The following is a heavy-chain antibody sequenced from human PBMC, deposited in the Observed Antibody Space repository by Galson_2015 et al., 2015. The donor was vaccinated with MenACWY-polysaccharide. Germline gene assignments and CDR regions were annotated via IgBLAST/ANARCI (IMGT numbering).Heavy chain of an antibody. J-gene: IGHJ3*02. Sequence: LRLSCAASEFTFSSYWMHWVRQAPGKGLVWVSRINSDGRSTTHADSVKGRFTISRDNAKNTLFLQMNSLRAEDTAIYYCARSKFSSGYFVRAFDIWGQGTMVTVSS. D-gene: IGHD3-22*01. V-gene: IGHV3-74*01. CDR1: EFTFSSYW. CDR3: ARSKFSSGYFVRAFDI. CDR2: INSDGRST.